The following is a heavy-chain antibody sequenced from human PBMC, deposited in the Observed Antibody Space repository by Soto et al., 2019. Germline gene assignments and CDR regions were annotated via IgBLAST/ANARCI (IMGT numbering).Heavy chain of an antibody. CDR3: SREPPITGSLRGTPLMAV. CDR2: ISAYNGNT. CDR1: GYSFTSYG. J-gene: IGHJ6*02. Sequence: QIQLVQSGAEVKKPGASVKVSCKASGYSFTSYGISWVRQAPGQGLEWMGWISAYNGNTNYEQKFQGRVAMTTDTSTNTAYRELRSLGSDDASFYYCSREPPITGSLRGTPLMAVWGQGTTVTVSS. V-gene: IGHV1-18*04. D-gene: IGHD1-20*01.